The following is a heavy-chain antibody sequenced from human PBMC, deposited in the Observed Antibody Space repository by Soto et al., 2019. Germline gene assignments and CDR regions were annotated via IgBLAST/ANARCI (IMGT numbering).Heavy chain of an antibody. D-gene: IGHD2-21*02. V-gene: IGHV3-30*18. CDR2: ISYDGSNK. CDR3: AKDTRGLVTSLDS. CDR1: GFTFSSYG. J-gene: IGHJ4*02. Sequence: QVQLVESGGGVVQPGRSLRLSCTASGFTFSSYGMHWVRQAPGKGLEWVTVISYDGSNKYYADSVKGRFTISRDNSRNTLYLQMNILRADETAVYYCAKDTRGLVTSLDSWGQGTLVTVSS.